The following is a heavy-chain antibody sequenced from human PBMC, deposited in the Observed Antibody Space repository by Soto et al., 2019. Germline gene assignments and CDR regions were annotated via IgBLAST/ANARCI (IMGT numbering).Heavy chain of an antibody. CDR1: GFSLSNARMG. D-gene: IGHD6-19*01. Sequence: QVTLKESGPVLVKPTETLTLTCTVSGFSLSNARMGVSWIRQPPGKALEWLAHIFSNDEKSYSTSLKSRLTNSKENPQSQGVPNLTHLDPVETTTYYCARIQRNSGWYQYYFDYWGQGTLVTVSS. V-gene: IGHV2-26*01. CDR3: ARIQRNSGWYQYYFDY. CDR2: IFSNDEK. J-gene: IGHJ4*02.